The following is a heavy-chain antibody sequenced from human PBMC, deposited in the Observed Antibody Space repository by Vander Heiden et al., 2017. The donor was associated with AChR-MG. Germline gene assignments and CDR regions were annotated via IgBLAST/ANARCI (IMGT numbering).Heavy chain of an antibody. CDR2: IYTSGST. J-gene: IGHJ6*02. D-gene: IGHD3-3*01. CDR3: ARDQGSDYDFWSGSMYYGMDV. Sequence: QVQLQESGPGLVKPSETLSLTCTVSGGSISSYYWRWIRQPAGKGLEWIGRIYTSGSTNYNPSLKSRVTMSVDTSKNQFSLKLSSVTAADTAVYYCARDQGSDYDFWSGSMYYGMDVWGQGTTVTVSS. V-gene: IGHV4-4*07. CDR1: GGSISSYY.